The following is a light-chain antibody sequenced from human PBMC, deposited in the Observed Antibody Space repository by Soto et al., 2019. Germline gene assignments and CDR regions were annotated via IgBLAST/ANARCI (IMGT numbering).Light chain of an antibody. CDR3: CSDAGAYV. V-gene: IGLV2-11*01. CDR1: SSDAAGYKY. Sequence: QSALTQPRSVSGSPGQSVTISCTGTSSDAAGYKYVSWYQQHPGKAPKLVIFDVTERPSGVPDRFSGSKSGNTASLTISGLRAEDEADYYCCSDAGAYVFGSGTKLTVL. CDR2: DVT. J-gene: IGLJ1*01.